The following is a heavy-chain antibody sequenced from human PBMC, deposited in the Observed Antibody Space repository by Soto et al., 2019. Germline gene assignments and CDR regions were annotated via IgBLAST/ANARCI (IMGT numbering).Heavy chain of an antibody. J-gene: IGHJ4*02. Sequence: QVQLVESGGGVVQPGRSLRLSCAASGFTFSSYGMHWVRQAPGKGLEWVAVIWYDGSNKYYADSVKGRFTISRDNSKNTLYLQMNSLRAEDTAVDYCARDVGLVAIWGSYRPKGFDYWGQGTLVTVSS. CDR1: GFTFSSYG. CDR2: IWYDGSNK. V-gene: IGHV3-33*01. D-gene: IGHD3-16*02. CDR3: ARDVGLVAIWGSYRPKGFDY.